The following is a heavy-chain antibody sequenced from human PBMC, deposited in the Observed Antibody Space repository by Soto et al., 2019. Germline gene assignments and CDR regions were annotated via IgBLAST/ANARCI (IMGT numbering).Heavy chain of an antibody. J-gene: IGHJ4*01. CDR2: ISNDDNSA. Sequence: EVHLVESGGGLVRPGGSLRLSCAASGFRFSAYWIHWVRQVPGKGLAWVSHISNDDNSATYADSVKGRFTISRDDAKTTVYLQMNSLRADETAVYYCVRDSARTFDYWGRGTLVTVSS. D-gene: IGHD3-10*01. CDR3: VRDSARTFDY. CDR1: GFRFSAYW. V-gene: IGHV3-74*01.